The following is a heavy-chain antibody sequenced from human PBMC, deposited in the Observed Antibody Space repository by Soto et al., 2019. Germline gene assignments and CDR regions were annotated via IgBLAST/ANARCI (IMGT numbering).Heavy chain of an antibody. Sequence: QVQLVQSGAEVKKPGASMKVSCKTSGYTFTSFPIHWLRQGPGHWLEWMGWINVGNGNTKYSQKFQGRVSMTRDTSASTAYMELSSLRSEDTAVYFCAREYSSGWVNWGQGTQVSVSS. CDR1: GYTFTSFP. V-gene: IGHV1-3*01. CDR2: INVGNGNT. CDR3: AREYSSGWVN. D-gene: IGHD6-19*01. J-gene: IGHJ4*02.